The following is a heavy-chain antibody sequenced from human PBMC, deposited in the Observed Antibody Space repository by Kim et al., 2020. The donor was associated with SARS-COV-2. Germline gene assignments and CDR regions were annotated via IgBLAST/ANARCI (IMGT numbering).Heavy chain of an antibody. V-gene: IGHV1-69*13. D-gene: IGHD3-10*01. J-gene: IGHJ5*02. CDR3: ARVRNYYGSGSYYPPPNFSRNWFDP. CDR2: IIPIFGTA. Sequence: SVKVSCKASGGTFSSYAISWVRQAPGQGLEWMGGIIPIFGTANYAQKFQGRVTITADESTSTAYMELSSLRSEDTAVYYCARVRNYYGSGSYYPPPNFSRNWFDPWGQGTLVTVSS. CDR1: GGTFSSYA.